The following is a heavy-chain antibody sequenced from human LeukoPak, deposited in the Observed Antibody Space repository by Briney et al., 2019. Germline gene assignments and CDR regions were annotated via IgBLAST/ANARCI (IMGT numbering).Heavy chain of an antibody. CDR3: ARDRGSKGGFDY. Sequence: SETLSLTCTVSGGSISSYYWSWIRQPPGKGLEWIGYIYYSGSTNYNPSLKSRVTISVDTSKNQLSLKLSYVTAAETAVYYCARDRGSKGGFDYWGQGTLVTVSS. D-gene: IGHD3-16*01. J-gene: IGHJ4*02. V-gene: IGHV4-59*01. CDR1: GGSISSYY. CDR2: IYYSGST.